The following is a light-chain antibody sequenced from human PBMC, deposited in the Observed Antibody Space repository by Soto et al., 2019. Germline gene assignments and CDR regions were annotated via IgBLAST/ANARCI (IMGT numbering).Light chain of an antibody. V-gene: IGLV2-11*01. CDR2: DVS. CDR3: CAYAGSYTWV. J-gene: IGLJ3*02. Sequence: QSALTQPRSVSGSPGQSVTISCTGTSSDVGGYNYVSWYQQHPGKAPKLMIYDVSKRPSGVPDRFSGSKSGNTASLTISGLQAEDAADYHCCAYAGSYTWVFGGGTKLTVL. CDR1: SSDVGGYNY.